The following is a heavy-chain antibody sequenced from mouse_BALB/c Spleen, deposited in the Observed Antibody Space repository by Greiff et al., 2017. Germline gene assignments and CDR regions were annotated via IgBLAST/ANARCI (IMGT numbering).Heavy chain of an antibody. V-gene: IGHV5-6-5*01. Sequence: DVMLVESGGGLVKPGGSLKLSCAASGFTFSCYAMSWVRQTPEKRLEWVASISSGGSTYYPDSVKGRFTISRDNARNILYLQMSSLRSEDTAMYYCAREHRYDGSPWFAYWGQGTLVTVSA. CDR1: GFTFSCYA. J-gene: IGHJ3*01. CDR3: AREHRYDGSPWFAY. CDR2: ISSGGST. D-gene: IGHD2-14*01.